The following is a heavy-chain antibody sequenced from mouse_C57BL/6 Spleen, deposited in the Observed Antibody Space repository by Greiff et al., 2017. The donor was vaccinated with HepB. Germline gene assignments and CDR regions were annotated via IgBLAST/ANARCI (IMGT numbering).Heavy chain of an antibody. CDR3: ARRGAYEYGWYFDV. CDR1: GYTFTSYW. J-gene: IGHJ1*03. Sequence: QVQLQQPGAELVMPGASVKLSCKASGYTFTSYWMHWVKQRPGQGLEWIGEIDPSDSYTNYNQKFKGKSTLTVDKSSSTAYMQLSSLTSEVSAVYYCARRGAYEYGWYFDVWGTGTTVTVSS. CDR2: IDPSDSYT. D-gene: IGHD2-4*01. V-gene: IGHV1-69*01.